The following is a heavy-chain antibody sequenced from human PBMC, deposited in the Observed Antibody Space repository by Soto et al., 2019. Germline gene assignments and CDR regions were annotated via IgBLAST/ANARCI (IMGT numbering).Heavy chain of an antibody. CDR3: ASDYAVADTYYYGMDV. D-gene: IGHD6-19*01. CDR1: GGTFSNYA. V-gene: IGHV1-69*01. CDR2: IIPLSRTA. Sequence: QVQLVQSGAEVKKPGSSVKVSCKASGGTFSNYAISWVRQAPGQGLEWMGGIIPLSRTANYAQKFQGRVTITADDSTSTAYMELRSLRSEDTAIYYCASDYAVADTYYYGMDVWGPGTTVTVSS. J-gene: IGHJ6*02.